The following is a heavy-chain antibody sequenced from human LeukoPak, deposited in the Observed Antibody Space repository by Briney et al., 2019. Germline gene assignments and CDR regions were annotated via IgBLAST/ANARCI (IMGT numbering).Heavy chain of an antibody. CDR1: GDSISSYY. Sequence: PSETLSLTCTVSGDSISSYYWSWIRQPPGKGLEWIGYIYYSGSTNYNPSLKSRVTISVVTTKNQFSVIPLTVPPADPALRHCSRASVSYYEFFDWFDPWGQGTLVTVSS. V-gene: IGHV4-59*01. D-gene: IGHD1-26*01. CDR2: IYYSGST. J-gene: IGHJ5*02. CDR3: SRASVSYYEFFDWFDP.